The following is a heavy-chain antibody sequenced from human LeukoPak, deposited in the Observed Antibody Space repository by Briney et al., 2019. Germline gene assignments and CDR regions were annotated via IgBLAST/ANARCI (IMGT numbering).Heavy chain of an antibody. Sequence: PGGSLRLSCAAPGFTFSSYAMSWVRQAPGKGLEWVSAISGSGGSTYYADSVKGRFTISRDNSKNTLYLQMNSLRAEDTAVYYCAKGSRYYDFWSGYSMYYFDYWGQGTLVTVSS. D-gene: IGHD3-3*01. V-gene: IGHV3-23*01. J-gene: IGHJ4*02. CDR2: ISGSGGST. CDR1: GFTFSSYA. CDR3: AKGSRYYDFWSGYSMYYFDY.